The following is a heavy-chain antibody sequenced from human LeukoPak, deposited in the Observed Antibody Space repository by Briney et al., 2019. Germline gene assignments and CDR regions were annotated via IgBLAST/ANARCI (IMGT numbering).Heavy chain of an antibody. CDR2: IYHIGST. CDR1: GGSISSYY. CDR3: ARDHKQLALDY. D-gene: IGHD6-6*01. Sequence: SETLSLTCTVSGGSISSYYWSWIRQPPGKGLEWVGYIYHIGSTYYTPSLKSRVTILVDRSKTQFSLKLSSVTAADTAVYYCARDHKQLALDYWGQGTLVTVSS. V-gene: IGHV4-59*12. J-gene: IGHJ4*02.